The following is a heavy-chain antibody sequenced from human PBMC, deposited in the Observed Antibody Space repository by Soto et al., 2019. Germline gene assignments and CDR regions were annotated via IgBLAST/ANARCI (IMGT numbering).Heavy chain of an antibody. CDR3: ARGGTGRPYSSSWYGDY. CDR1: GGSISSYY. CDR2: IYYSGST. D-gene: IGHD6-13*01. Sequence: QVQLQESGPGLVKPSETLSLTCTVSGGSISSYYWSWIRQPPGKGLEWIGYIYYSGSTNYNPSLKSRVTISVDTSKNQFSLKLSSVTAADTAVYYCARGGTGRPYSSSWYGDYWGQGTLVTVSS. J-gene: IGHJ4*02. V-gene: IGHV4-59*08.